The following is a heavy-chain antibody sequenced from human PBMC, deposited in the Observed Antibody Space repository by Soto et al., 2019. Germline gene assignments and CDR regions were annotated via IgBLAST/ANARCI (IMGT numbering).Heavy chain of an antibody. CDR2: ISSDGSNK. CDR1: AFTFSGFA. V-gene: IGHV3-30-3*01. D-gene: IGHD3-16*01. CDR3: AGGGFHEFVY. Sequence: QVQLVESGGGVVQPGRSLRLSCSASAFTFSGFAMHWVRQAPGKGLEWVAMISSDGSNKYYADSVKGRFTISRDNSKNTLYLQMNSLRPEDTAVYFCAGGGFHEFVYWGQGTLVTVSS. J-gene: IGHJ4*02.